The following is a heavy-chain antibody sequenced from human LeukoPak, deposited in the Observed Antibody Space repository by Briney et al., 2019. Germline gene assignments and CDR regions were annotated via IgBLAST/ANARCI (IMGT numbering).Heavy chain of an antibody. J-gene: IGHJ4*02. CDR1: GGSLSSNNHY. D-gene: IGHD6-19*01. CDR3: ATLRSRGWPYAETY. V-gene: IGHV4-39*01. Sequence: PSETLSLTCSVSGGSLSSNNHYWSWIRQPPGKGLEWIASIYDSANTYYNPSLKSRVTISIDTSENRFSVKVNSVTAADTAVYYCATLRSRGWPYAETYWGRGTLVTVSS. CDR2: IYDSANT.